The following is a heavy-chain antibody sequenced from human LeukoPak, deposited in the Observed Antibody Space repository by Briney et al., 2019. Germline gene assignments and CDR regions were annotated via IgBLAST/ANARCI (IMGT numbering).Heavy chain of an antibody. V-gene: IGHV1-18*01. CDR2: ISANNDNT. D-gene: IGHD5-12*01. CDR3: ARDLLAMIPSFSAEY. J-gene: IGHJ4*02. Sequence: ASVKVSCKASGYTFTSYGISWVRQAPGQGLEWMGWISANNDNTIYAQKLQGRVTMTTGTSTSTAYMELRSLRSDDTAVYYCARDLLAMIPSFSAEYWGQGTLVTVSS. CDR1: GYTFTSYG.